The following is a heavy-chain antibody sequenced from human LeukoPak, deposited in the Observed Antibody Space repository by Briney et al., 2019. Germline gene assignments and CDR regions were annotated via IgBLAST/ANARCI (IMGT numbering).Heavy chain of an antibody. CDR2: IIPIFGTA. Sequence: SVKVSCKDSGGTFSSYAISWVRQAPGQGLEWMGGIIPIFGTANYAQKFQGRVTITADESTSTAYMELSSLRSEDTAVYYCARDSIGYCGGDCYPPPDYWGQGTLVTVSS. CDR3: ARDSIGYCGGDCYPPPDY. V-gene: IGHV1-69*13. D-gene: IGHD2-21*02. CDR1: GGTFSSYA. J-gene: IGHJ4*02.